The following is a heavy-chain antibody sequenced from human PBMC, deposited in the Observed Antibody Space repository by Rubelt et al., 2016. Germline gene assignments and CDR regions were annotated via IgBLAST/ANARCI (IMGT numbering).Heavy chain of an antibody. Sequence: QLQLQESGPGLVKPSETLSLTCTVSGGSISSADHYWGWIRQPPGKGLEWIGSIYYSGATHYNPSLKSRLTISVDMSRNQFSLNLRAVTAADTAVYYCARGNVVGILDGFEIWGQGTTVTVSS. CDR2: IYYSGAT. CDR3: ARGNVVGILDGFEI. V-gene: IGHV4-39*07. D-gene: IGHD2-21*01. J-gene: IGHJ3*02. CDR1: GGSISSADHY.